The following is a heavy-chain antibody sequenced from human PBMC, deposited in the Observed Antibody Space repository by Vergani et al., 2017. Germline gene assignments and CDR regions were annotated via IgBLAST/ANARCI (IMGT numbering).Heavy chain of an antibody. CDR2: IYYSGST. Sequence: QVQLQESGPGLVKPSETLSLTCTVSGGSISSYYWSWIRQPPGKGLEWIGYIYYSGSTNYNPSLKSRVTISVDTSKNQFSLKLSSVTAADTAVYYCARGGAIAAAGRGWFDPWGQGTLVTVSS. J-gene: IGHJ5*02. D-gene: IGHD6-13*01. CDR1: GGSISSYY. CDR3: ARGGAIAAAGRGWFDP. V-gene: IGHV4-59*01.